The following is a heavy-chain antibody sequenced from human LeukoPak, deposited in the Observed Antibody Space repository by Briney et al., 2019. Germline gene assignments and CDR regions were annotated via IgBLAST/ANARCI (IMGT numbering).Heavy chain of an antibody. V-gene: IGHV4-61*02. D-gene: IGHD1-7*01. Sequence: PSETLSLTCTVSGGSISSGNYYWSWIRQPAGKGLEWIGRIYTSGTTNYNPSLKSRVTISVDTSKNQFSLQLSSVTAADTAVYYCARGGLDWTYSFAYWGQGTLVTVSS. J-gene: IGHJ4*02. CDR3: ARGGLDWTYSFAY. CDR1: GGSISSGNYY. CDR2: IYTSGTT.